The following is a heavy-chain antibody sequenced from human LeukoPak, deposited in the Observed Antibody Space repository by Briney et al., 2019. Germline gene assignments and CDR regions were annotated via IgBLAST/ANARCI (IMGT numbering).Heavy chain of an antibody. D-gene: IGHD3/OR15-3a*01. CDR3: AREDYSYYYYGMDV. Sequence: GGSLRLSCAASGFTFSSYSMNWVRQAPGKGLEWVSYISSSSSTIYYADSVKGRFTISRDNAKNPLYLQMNSLRAEDTAVYYCAREDYSYYYYGMDVWGQGTTVTVSS. V-gene: IGHV3-48*01. CDR1: GFTFSSYS. J-gene: IGHJ6*02. CDR2: ISSSSSTI.